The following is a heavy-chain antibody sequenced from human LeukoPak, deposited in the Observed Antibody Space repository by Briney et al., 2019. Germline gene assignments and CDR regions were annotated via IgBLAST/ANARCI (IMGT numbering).Heavy chain of an antibody. CDR2: IYYSGST. CDR3: ARVGWSSRYYFDY. V-gene: IGHV4-39*01. CDR1: GDSISSSSYY. Sequence: SETLSLTCTVSGDSISSSSYYWGWIRQPPGKGLEWIASIYYSGSTYYNPSLKSRVTISVDTSKNQFSLKLSSVTAADTAVYYCARVGWSSRYYFDYWGQGTLVTVSS. J-gene: IGHJ4*02. D-gene: IGHD6-13*01.